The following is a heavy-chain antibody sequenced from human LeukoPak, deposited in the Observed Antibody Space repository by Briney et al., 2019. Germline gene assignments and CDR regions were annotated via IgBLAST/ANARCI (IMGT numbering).Heavy chain of an antibody. CDR3: ARQSTSSWYDY. J-gene: IGHJ4*02. CDR2: IYHSGNT. D-gene: IGHD6-13*01. V-gene: IGHV4-38-2*01. CDR1: GYSISSGYY. Sequence: SETLSLTCAVSGYSISSGYYWGWIRQPPGKGLEWFGSIYHSGNTYYNPSLKSRVTISVDTSKNQFSLKLSSVTAADTAVYYCARQSTSSWYDYWGQGTLVTVSS.